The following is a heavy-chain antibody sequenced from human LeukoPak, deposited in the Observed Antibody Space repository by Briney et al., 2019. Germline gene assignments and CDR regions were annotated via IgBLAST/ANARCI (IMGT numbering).Heavy chain of an antibody. J-gene: IGHJ4*02. CDR2: IVVGSGNT. CDR1: GFTFTSSA. Sequence: SVKVSCKASGFTFTSSAMQRVRQVRGQRLEWIGWIVVGSGNTNYAQKFQERVTITRDMSTSTAYMELSSLRSEDTAVYYCAANLKGYCTNGVCGFDYWGQGTLVTVSS. CDR3: AANLKGYCTNGVCGFDY. V-gene: IGHV1-58*02. D-gene: IGHD2-8*01.